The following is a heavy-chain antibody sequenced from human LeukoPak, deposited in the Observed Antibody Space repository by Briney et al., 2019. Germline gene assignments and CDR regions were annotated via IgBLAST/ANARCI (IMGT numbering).Heavy chain of an antibody. V-gene: IGHV3-20*04. Sequence: RTGGSLRLSCAASGFTFDDYGMSWVRQAPGKGLEWVSGINWNGGSTGYADSVKGRFTISRDNAKNTLYLQMNSLRVEDTALYYCARGSNFDWLLNWGQGTLVTVSS. CDR2: INWNGGST. J-gene: IGHJ4*02. CDR1: GFTFDDYG. D-gene: IGHD3-9*01. CDR3: ARGSNFDWLLN.